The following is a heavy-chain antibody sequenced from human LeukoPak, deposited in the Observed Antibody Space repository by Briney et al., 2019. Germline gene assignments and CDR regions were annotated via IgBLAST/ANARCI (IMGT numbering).Heavy chain of an antibody. D-gene: IGHD6-13*01. CDR1: GFTFSGYW. V-gene: IGHV3-30*18. Sequence: GGSLRLSCAASGFTFSGYWMSWVRQAPGKGLEWVAVISYDGRNKYVADSVKGRFTISRDNSKNTLYLQMNSLRSEDTAVFYCAKDRDIEAAVYYSDYWGQGTLVTVSS. CDR2: ISYDGRNK. J-gene: IGHJ4*02. CDR3: AKDRDIEAAVYYSDY.